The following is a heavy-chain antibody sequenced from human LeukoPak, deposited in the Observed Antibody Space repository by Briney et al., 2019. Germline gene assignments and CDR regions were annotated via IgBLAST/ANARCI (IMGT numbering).Heavy chain of an antibody. J-gene: IGHJ4*02. D-gene: IGHD6-19*01. V-gene: IGHV4-39*01. Sequence: RASETLSLTCTVSCGSISSSLYYWGWIRQAPGKGLEWIGSFYYSGSTYYNASLKSRVTISVDTSKSQFSLKLNSVTATDTAVYYCTTTTRGWYGVGDYWGQGTLVTVSS. CDR3: TTTTRGWYGVGDY. CDR2: FYYSGST. CDR1: CGSISSSLYY.